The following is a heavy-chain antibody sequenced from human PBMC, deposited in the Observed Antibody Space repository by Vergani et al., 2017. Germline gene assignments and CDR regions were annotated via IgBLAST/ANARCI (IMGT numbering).Heavy chain of an antibody. Sequence: QVQLQESGPGLVKPSETLSLTCTVSGGPVSSGSYYWSWIRQPPGKGLEWIGYIYYSGSTNYNPSLKSRVTIAVDTTKNQFALKLCSVTAADTAVYYCASHVEMATDGFDYWGQGTPVTVSS. J-gene: IGHJ4*02. D-gene: IGHD5-24*01. CDR2: IYYSGST. CDR1: GGPVSSGSYY. CDR3: ASHVEMATDGFDY. V-gene: IGHV4-61*01.